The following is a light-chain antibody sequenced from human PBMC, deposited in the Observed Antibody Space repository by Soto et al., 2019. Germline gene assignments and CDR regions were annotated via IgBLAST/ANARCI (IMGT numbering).Light chain of an antibody. Sequence: QSALTQPRPVSGSPGQSVTISCTGTSSDVGGYNYVSWYQQHPGKAPKLMIYDVSKRPSGVPDRFSGSKSGNTASLTISGLQAEDEADYYCCSYAGSSSYGFGTGTKLTVL. CDR3: CSYAGSSSYG. V-gene: IGLV2-11*01. CDR2: DVS. CDR1: SSDVGGYNY. J-gene: IGLJ1*01.